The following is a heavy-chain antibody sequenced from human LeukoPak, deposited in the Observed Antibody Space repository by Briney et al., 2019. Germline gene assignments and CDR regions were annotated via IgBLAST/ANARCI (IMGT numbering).Heavy chain of an antibody. CDR3: ARETLWFGEPPGPFDY. CDR1: GGSISRYY. D-gene: IGHD3-10*01. J-gene: IGHJ4*02. V-gene: IGHV4-59*01. Sequence: PSETLSLTCSVSGGSISRYYWSRIRQPPGKGLEWIGYIYYNGSTNYNPSLKSRVTISVDTSKNQFSLKLSSVTAADTAVYYCARETLWFGEPPGPFDYWGQGTLVTVSS. CDR2: IYYNGST.